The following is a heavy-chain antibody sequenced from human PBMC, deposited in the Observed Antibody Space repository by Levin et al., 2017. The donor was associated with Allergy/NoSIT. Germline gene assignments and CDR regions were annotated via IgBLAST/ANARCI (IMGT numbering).Heavy chain of an antibody. J-gene: IGHJ6*02. CDR1: GFTVSSNY. D-gene: IGHD6-19*01. Sequence: GGSLRLSCAASGFTVSSNYMSWVRQAPGKGLEWVSVIYSGGSTYYADSVKGRFTISRDNSKNTLYLQMNSLRAEDTAVYYCARDIKQAVAGNYYYGMDVWGQGTTVTVSS. CDR2: IYSGGST. V-gene: IGHV3-53*01. CDR3: ARDIKQAVAGNYYYGMDV.